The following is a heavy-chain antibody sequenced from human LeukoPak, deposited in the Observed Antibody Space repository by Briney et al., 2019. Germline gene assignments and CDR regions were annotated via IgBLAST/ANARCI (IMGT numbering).Heavy chain of an antibody. CDR1: GFSFRSYG. J-gene: IGHJ4*02. Sequence: GGSLRLSCAASGFSFRSYGMHWVRQAPGKGLEWVAVISYDGSNKHYADSVKGRFTISRDNSKNTLYLQMNSLRAEDTAVYYCAKDDFDYGGLHWGQGTLVTVSS. D-gene: IGHD4-23*01. CDR3: AKDDFDYGGLH. V-gene: IGHV3-30*18. CDR2: ISYDGSNK.